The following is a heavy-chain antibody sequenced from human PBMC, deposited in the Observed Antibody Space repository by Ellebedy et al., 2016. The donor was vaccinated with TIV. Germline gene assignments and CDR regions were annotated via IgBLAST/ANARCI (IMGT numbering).Heavy chain of an antibody. V-gene: IGHV1-69*13. Sequence: SVKVSCXASGGSFSSYAFSWLRQAPGQGLEWVGGIIPVFGATNYAQNFQDRVAMTADESTSTTSMELSSLRSDDTAVYYCAREGGSHPETGFFDSWGQGTLVTVSS. CDR2: IIPVFGAT. CDR1: GGSFSSYA. D-gene: IGHD5-12*01. CDR3: AREGGSHPETGFFDS. J-gene: IGHJ4*02.